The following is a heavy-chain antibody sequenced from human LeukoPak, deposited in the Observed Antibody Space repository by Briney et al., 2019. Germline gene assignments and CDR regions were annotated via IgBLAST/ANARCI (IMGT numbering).Heavy chain of an antibody. CDR1: GYSISSGYY. CDR2: IYHSGST. V-gene: IGHV4-38-2*02. Sequence: PSETLSLTCTVSGYSISSGYYWGWIRQPPGKGLEWIGSIYHSGSTYYNPSLKSRVTISIDTSKNQFSLRLSSVTAADTAVYYCARLGYPQADSGDYWGQGTLATVSS. D-gene: IGHD2-15*01. CDR3: ARLGYPQADSGDY. J-gene: IGHJ4*02.